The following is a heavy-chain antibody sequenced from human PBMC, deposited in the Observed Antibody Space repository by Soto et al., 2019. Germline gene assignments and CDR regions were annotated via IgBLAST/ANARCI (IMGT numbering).Heavy chain of an antibody. CDR3: ARDRGVAPPVAGNTHYYYYMDV. CDR2: ISAYNGNT. CDR1: GYSFTNYG. D-gene: IGHD6-19*01. Sequence: QDQLVQSGVEVKKPGASVKVSCKASGYSFTNYGITWVRQAPGQGVEWMGWISAYNGNTNYAQKFQGRVTMTTDASTSSAYLELRSLKSDDWAVYYCARDRGVAPPVAGNTHYYYYMDVWGKGTTVTVSS. J-gene: IGHJ6*03. V-gene: IGHV1-18*01.